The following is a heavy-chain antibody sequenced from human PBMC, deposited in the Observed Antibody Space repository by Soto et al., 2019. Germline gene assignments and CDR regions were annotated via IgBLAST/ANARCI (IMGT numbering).Heavy chain of an antibody. CDR3: ARHEVAAVVDTNWFDP. J-gene: IGHJ5*02. V-gene: IGHV4-39*01. Sequence: QLQLQESGPGLVKPSETLSLTCTVSGGSISSSSYYWGWIRQPPGKGLEWIGSIYYSGSTYYNPSLKSRVTISVDTSKNQFSLKLSSVTAADTAVYYCARHEVAAVVDTNWFDPWGQGTLVTVSS. CDR1: GGSISSSSYY. CDR2: IYYSGST. D-gene: IGHD6-13*01.